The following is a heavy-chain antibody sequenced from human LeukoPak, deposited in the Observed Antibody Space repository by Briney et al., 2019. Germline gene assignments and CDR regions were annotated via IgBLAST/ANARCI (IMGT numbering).Heavy chain of an antibody. CDR3: AREFGGSYQN. CDR2: ISSSSSTI. J-gene: IGHJ4*02. Sequence: PGGSLRLSCAASGFTFSSYSMNWVRQAPGKGLEWVSYISSSSSTIYYADSVKGRFTISRDNAKNSLYLQMNSLRAEDTAVYYCAREFGGSYQNWGQGTLVTVSS. CDR1: GFTFSSYS. V-gene: IGHV3-48*01. D-gene: IGHD1-26*01.